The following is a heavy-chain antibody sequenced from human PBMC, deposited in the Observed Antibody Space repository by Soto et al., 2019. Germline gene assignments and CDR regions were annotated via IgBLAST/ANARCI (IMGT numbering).Heavy chain of an antibody. Sequence: PGGSLRLSCAASGFTFSSYGMTFSSYAMSWVRQAPGKGLEWVAVISYDGSNKYYADSVKGRFTISRDSSKNTLYLQMNSLRGEDTAVYYCTKEFGPIEAWGQGTMVAVSS. V-gene: IGHV3-30*18. CDR3: TKEFGPIEA. D-gene: IGHD6-25*01. CDR2: ISYDGSNK. CDR1: GFTFSSYGMT. J-gene: IGHJ4*02.